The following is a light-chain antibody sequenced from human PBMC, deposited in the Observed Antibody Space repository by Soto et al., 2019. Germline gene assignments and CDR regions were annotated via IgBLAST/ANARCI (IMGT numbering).Light chain of an antibody. Sequence: EIVLTQSPGTLSLSPGERATLSCRASQSVDSKYLAWYQQKPGQAPRILIFAASSRAIGIPDRFSGSGSGTDFTLTISRLEPGDFAVYYCQQYGYSSWTFGQGTKVDSK. CDR1: QSVDSKY. J-gene: IGKJ1*01. CDR3: QQYGYSSWT. V-gene: IGKV3-20*01. CDR2: AAS.